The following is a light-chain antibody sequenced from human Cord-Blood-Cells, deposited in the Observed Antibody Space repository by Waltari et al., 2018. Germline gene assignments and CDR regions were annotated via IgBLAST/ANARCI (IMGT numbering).Light chain of an antibody. J-gene: IGLJ1*01. Sequence: QSALTQPRSVSGSPGPSVTLSCTGTRRDVGGYNHVSWYQQHPGKAPKLMIYDVSKRPSGVPDRFSGSKSGNTASLTISGLQAEDEADYYCCSYAGSYTYVFGTGTKVTVL. V-gene: IGLV2-11*01. CDR3: CSYAGSYTYV. CDR1: RRDVGGYNH. CDR2: DVS.